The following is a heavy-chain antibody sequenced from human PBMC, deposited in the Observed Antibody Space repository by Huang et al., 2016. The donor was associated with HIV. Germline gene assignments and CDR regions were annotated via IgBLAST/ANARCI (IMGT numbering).Heavy chain of an antibody. CDR2: LITTNGNT. D-gene: IGHD1-26*01. V-gene: IGHV1-18*04. J-gene: IGHJ4*02. CDR1: GYIFSDYG. Sequence: QVQLVQSGAEVKKPGAPVKVSCKTSGYIFSDYGINWVRQAPGQGLEWMGWLITTNGNTNYAQMFQGRVTMTRDTSTSTAYMEVRSLTSDDTALYFCARDRYYRNRGTFDYWGQGTLVTVSS. CDR3: ARDRYYRNRGTFDY.